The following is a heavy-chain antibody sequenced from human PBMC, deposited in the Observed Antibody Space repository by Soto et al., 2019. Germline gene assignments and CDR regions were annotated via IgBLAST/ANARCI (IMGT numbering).Heavy chain of an antibody. Sequence: EVQLVESGGGLIQPGGSLRLSCAVSGFTVSNNYMSWVRQAPGKGLEGVSVIYSGGYTAYEDSVKGRFPITRDNSKNPLYLQKKGLSADTAAVYYWATQRGGGGYWGQGTLVTVSS. J-gene: IGHJ4*02. CDR2: IYSGGYT. CDR3: ATQRGGGGY. D-gene: IGHD6-25*01. CDR1: GFTVSNNY. V-gene: IGHV3-53*01.